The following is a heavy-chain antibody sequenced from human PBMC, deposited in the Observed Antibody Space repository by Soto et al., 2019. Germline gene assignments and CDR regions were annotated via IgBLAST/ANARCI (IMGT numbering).Heavy chain of an antibody. CDR3: EPQGSGSYLFDY. J-gene: IGHJ4*02. Sequence: EVQLLESGGGLVQPGGSLRLSCAASGFTFSSYAMSWVRQAPGKGLEWGSAISGSGGSTYYADSVKGRFTISRDNSKNKLYLQMDSLRAEDTAVYYCEPQGSGSYLFDYWGQGTLVTVSS. D-gene: IGHD3-10*01. V-gene: IGHV3-23*01. CDR2: ISGSGGST. CDR1: GFTFSSYA.